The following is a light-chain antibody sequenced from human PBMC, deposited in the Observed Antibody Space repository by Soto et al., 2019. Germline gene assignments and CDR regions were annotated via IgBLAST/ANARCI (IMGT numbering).Light chain of an antibody. Sequence: QSVLTQPPSVSGAPGQRVTISCTGSSSNIGAGYDVHWYQQLPGTAPKLLIYGNSNRPSGVPDRFSGSKSGTSASLAITGLQVEDEADYYCQSYDSSLSGSEVFGTGTKVTVL. CDR3: QSYDSSLSGSEV. J-gene: IGLJ1*01. CDR1: SSNIGAGYD. CDR2: GNS. V-gene: IGLV1-40*01.